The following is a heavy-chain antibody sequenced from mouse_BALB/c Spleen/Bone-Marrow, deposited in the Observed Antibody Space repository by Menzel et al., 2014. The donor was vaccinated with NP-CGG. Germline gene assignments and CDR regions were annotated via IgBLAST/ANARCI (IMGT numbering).Heavy chain of an antibody. V-gene: IGHV14-3*02. CDR1: GFNIKDTY. J-gene: IGHJ2*01. Sequence: EVKLMESGAELVKPGASVKLSCTASGFNIKDTYIHWVKRRPEQGLEWIGRIDPENGNIKYDPKFQVKATITAGTSSNTAYLQLSSLTSEDTAVYYCTRRGFDFWGQGTTLTVSS. CDR2: IDPENGNI. CDR3: TRRGFDF.